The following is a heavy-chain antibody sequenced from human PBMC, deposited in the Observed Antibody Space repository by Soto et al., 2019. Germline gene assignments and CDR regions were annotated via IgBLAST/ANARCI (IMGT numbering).Heavy chain of an antibody. CDR1: GFTFSSYA. J-gene: IGHJ6*02. CDR3: AREVVPAAIYYYYYGMDV. D-gene: IGHD2-2*02. V-gene: IGHV3-30-3*01. Sequence: GGSLRLSCAASGFTFSSYAMHWVRQAPGKELEWVAVISYDGSNKYYADSVKGRFTISRDNSKNTLYLQMNSLRAEDTAVYYCAREVVPAAIYYYYYGMDVWGQGTTVTVSS. CDR2: ISYDGSNK.